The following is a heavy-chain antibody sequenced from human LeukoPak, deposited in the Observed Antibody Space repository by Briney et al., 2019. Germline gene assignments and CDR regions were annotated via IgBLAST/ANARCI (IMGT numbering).Heavy chain of an antibody. Sequence: SETLSLTCTVSGGSISSSSYYWGWIRQPPGKGLEWIGSIYYSGSTYYNPSLKSRVTISVDTSKNQFSLKLSSVTAADTAVYYCARKSSYYDSSGYYHFDYWGQGTLVTVSS. D-gene: IGHD3-22*01. CDR2: IYYSGST. CDR3: ARKSSYYDSSGYYHFDY. CDR1: GGSISSSSYY. V-gene: IGHV4-39*07. J-gene: IGHJ4*02.